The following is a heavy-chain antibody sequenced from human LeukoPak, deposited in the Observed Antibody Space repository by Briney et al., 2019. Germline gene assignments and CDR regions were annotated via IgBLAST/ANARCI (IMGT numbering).Heavy chain of an antibody. V-gene: IGHV3-11*04. D-gene: IGHD1-26*01. J-gene: IGHJ3*02. Sequence: PGGSLRLSCAASGFSFSDYYVIWIRQAPGRGLEYVSYISSHGSSIHYADSVKGRFTISRDNANNSLFLQMNSLRAEDTAVYYCARDLREYSGRPRLNAFDIWGQGTMVTVSS. CDR2: ISSHGSSI. CDR3: ARDLREYSGRPRLNAFDI. CDR1: GFSFSDYY.